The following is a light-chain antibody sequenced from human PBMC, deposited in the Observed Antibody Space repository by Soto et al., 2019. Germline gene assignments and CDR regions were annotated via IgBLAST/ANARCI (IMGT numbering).Light chain of an antibody. CDR2: DAS. Sequence: DIKMTQSPSTLSASLGDRVTITCRASQSIGSWLAWYQQISGRAPNLLIYDASVIESGVPSRFSGSGSGTEFTHTISRLQPEDVATYYCQHWSFGQGTKVDIK. J-gene: IGKJ1*01. V-gene: IGKV1-5*03. CDR1: QSIGSW. CDR3: QHWS.